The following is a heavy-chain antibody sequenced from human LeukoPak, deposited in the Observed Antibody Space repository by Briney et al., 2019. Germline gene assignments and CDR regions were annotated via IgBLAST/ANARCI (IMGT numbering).Heavy chain of an antibody. CDR3: ARRGSGWYYVY. CDR2: IYYSGST. CDR1: GGSISSSSYY. D-gene: IGHD6-19*01. Sequence: SETLSLTCTVSGGSISSSSYYWSWIRQPPGKGLEWIGYIYYSGSTNYNPSLKSRVTISVDTSKNQFSLKLSSVTAADTAVYYCARRGSGWYYVYWGQGTLVTVSS. J-gene: IGHJ4*02. V-gene: IGHV4-61*05.